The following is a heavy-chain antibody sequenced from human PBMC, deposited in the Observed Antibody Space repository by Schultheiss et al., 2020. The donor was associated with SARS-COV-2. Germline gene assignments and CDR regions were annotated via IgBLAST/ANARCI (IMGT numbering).Heavy chain of an antibody. CDR1: GGSVSSGSYY. CDR3: ARECTNGVCQPFDY. D-gene: IGHD2-8*01. J-gene: IGHJ4*02. V-gene: IGHV4-61*01. Sequence: SETLSLTCTVSGGSVSSGSYYWSWIRQPPGKGLEWIGYIYYSGSTNYNPSLKSRVTISVDTSKNQFSLKLSSVTAADTAVYYCARECTNGVCQPFDYWGQGTLVTVSS. CDR2: IYYSGST.